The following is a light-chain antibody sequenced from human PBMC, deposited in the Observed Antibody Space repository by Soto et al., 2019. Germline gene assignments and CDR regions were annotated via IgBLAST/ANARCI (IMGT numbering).Light chain of an antibody. J-gene: IGLJ2*01. CDR3: QTWDTVVV. CDR2: LHRDGSH. CDR1: SGHSDYA. V-gene: IGLV4-69*01. Sequence: QSVLTQSPSASASLGASVKLTCTLSSGHSDYAIAWHQQQPDKGPRYLMKLHRDGSHNRGDGIPDRFSGSNSGTERYLIISSLQSDDDADYYCQTWDTVVVFGGGTKLTVL.